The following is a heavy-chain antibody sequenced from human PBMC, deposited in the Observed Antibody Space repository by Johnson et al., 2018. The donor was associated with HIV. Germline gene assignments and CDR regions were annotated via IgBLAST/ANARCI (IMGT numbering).Heavy chain of an antibody. D-gene: IGHD6-13*01. CDR3: ASAEIAAAATGHDAFDI. J-gene: IGHJ3*02. CDR2: IYSGGST. V-gene: IGHV3-66*02. CDR1: GFTVSSNY. Sequence: VQLVESGGGVVQPGRSLILSCAASGFTVSSNYMSWVRQAPGKGLEWVSVIYSGGSTYYADSVKGRFTISRDNSKNTLYLQMTSLRAEDTAVYYCASAEIAAAATGHDAFDIWGQGTMVTVSS.